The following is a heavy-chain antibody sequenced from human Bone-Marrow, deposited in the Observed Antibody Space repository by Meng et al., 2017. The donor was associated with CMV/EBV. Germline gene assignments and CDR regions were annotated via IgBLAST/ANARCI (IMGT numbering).Heavy chain of an antibody. D-gene: IGHD2-2*02. CDR2: IKQDGSEK. CDR1: GFTVSSNY. CDR3: ARVAQYCSSTSCYRRYYFDY. J-gene: IGHJ4*02. V-gene: IGHV3-7*01. Sequence: GGSLRLSCAASGFTVSSNYMSWVRQAPGKGLEWVANIKQDGSEKYYVDSVKGRFTISRDNAKNSLYLQMNSLRAEDTAVFYCARVAQYCSSTSCYRRYYFDYWGQGTLVTFSS.